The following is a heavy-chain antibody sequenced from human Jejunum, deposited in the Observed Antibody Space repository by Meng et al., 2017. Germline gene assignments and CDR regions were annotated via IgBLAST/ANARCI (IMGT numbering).Heavy chain of an antibody. CDR3: ARQPKVAGVDY. CDR2: ISPGDSDT. Sequence: GGSLRLSCKASGYSFTSYWIGWVRQMPGKGLEWMGLISPGDSDTIYSPSFQGQVTISADKSIDTAYLQWSSLEASDTAMYYCARQPKVAGVDYWDQGTLVTVSS. V-gene: IGHV5-51*01. D-gene: IGHD6-19*01. CDR1: GYSFTSYW. J-gene: IGHJ4*02.